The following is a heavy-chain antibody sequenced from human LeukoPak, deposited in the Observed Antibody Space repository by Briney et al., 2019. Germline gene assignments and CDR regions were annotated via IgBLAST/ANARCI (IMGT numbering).Heavy chain of an antibody. J-gene: IGHJ4*02. Sequence: PGGSLRLSCAASGFTFSSYAMSWVRQAPGKGLEWVSAISGSGGSTYYADSVKGRFTISRDNSKNTLYLQMNSLRAEDTAVYYCAIEEGASGYPGWYYFDYWGQGTLVTVSS. CDR3: AIEEGASGYPGWYYFDY. V-gene: IGHV3-23*01. CDR2: ISGSGGST. CDR1: GFTFSSYA. D-gene: IGHD3-22*01.